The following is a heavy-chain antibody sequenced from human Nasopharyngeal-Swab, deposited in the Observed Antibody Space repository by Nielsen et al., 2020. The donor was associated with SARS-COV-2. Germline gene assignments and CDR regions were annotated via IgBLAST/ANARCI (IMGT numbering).Heavy chain of an antibody. V-gene: IGHV4-59*01. J-gene: IGHJ4*02. Sequence: GPLRLSCTVSGGSISSYYWSWIRQPPGKGLEWIGYIYYSGSTNYNPSLKSRVTISVDTSKNQFSLKLSSVTAADTAVYYCARGAWGRDGYNLFDYWGQGTLVTVSS. D-gene: IGHD5-24*01. CDR1: GGSISSYY. CDR2: IYYSGST. CDR3: ARGAWGRDGYNLFDY.